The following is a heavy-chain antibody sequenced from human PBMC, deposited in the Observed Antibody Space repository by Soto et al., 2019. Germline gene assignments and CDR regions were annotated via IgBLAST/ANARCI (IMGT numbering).Heavy chain of an antibody. D-gene: IGHD3-3*01. V-gene: IGHV1-3*01. Sequence: ASVKVSCKASGYTFTSYAMHWVRQAPGQRLEWMGWINAGNGNTKYSQKFQGRVTITRDTSASTAYMELSSLRSEDTAVYYCARGTDDFWSGYHDAFDIWGQGTMVTVSS. CDR2: INAGNGNT. J-gene: IGHJ3*02. CDR3: ARGTDDFWSGYHDAFDI. CDR1: GYTFTSYA.